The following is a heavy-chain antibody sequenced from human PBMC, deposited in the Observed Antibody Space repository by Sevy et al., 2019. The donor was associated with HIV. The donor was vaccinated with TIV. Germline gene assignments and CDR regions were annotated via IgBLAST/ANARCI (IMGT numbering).Heavy chain of an antibody. D-gene: IGHD3-10*01. CDR1: GGSFSGYC. Sequence: SETLSLTCAVYGGSFSGYCWSWIRQPPGKGLEWIGEINHSGSTNYNPSLKSRVTISVDTSKNQFSLKLSSVTAADTAVYYCARVQSRITMVRGAPSGNAFDIWGQGTMVTVSS. J-gene: IGHJ3*02. CDR3: ARVQSRITMVRGAPSGNAFDI. CDR2: INHSGST. V-gene: IGHV4-34*01.